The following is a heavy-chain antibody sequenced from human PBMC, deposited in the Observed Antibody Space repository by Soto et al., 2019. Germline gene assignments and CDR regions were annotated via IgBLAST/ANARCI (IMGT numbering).Heavy chain of an antibody. Sequence: YYWSWIRQPPGKGLELIGYIYYSGSTNYNPSLKSRVTISVDTSKNQFSLKLSSVTAADTAVYYCARVPPITMVRGYYYYYMDVWGKGTTVTVSS. CDR2: IYYSGST. J-gene: IGHJ6*03. D-gene: IGHD3-10*01. V-gene: IGHV4-59*01. CDR3: ARVPPITMVRGYYYYYMDV. CDR1: YY.